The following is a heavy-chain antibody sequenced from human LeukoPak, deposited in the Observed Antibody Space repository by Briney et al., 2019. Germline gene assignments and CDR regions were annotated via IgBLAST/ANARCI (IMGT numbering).Heavy chain of an antibody. CDR3: AEDPISSSWSINWFDP. D-gene: IGHD6-13*01. CDR2: ISGSGGST. CDR1: GFTFSSYA. Sequence: GGSLRLSCAASGFTFSSYAMSWVRQAPGKGLEWVSAISGSGGSTYYADSVKGRLTISRDNSKNTLYLQMNSLRAEDTTVYYCAEDPISSSWSINWFDPWGQGTLVTVSS. V-gene: IGHV3-23*01. J-gene: IGHJ5*02.